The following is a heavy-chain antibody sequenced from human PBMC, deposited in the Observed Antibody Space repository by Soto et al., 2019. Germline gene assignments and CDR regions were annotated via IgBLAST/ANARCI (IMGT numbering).Heavy chain of an antibody. CDR2: INPSGGST. V-gene: IGHV1-46*01. CDR1: GYTFTSYY. J-gene: IGHJ4*02. Sequence: ASVKVSCKASGYTFTSYYMHWVRQAPGQGLEWMGIINPSGGSTSYAQKFQGRVTMTRDTSTSTVYMELSSLRSEDTAVYYCATYDILTGYYNLLKNWGQGTLVTVSS. CDR3: ATYDILTGYYNLLKN. D-gene: IGHD3-9*01.